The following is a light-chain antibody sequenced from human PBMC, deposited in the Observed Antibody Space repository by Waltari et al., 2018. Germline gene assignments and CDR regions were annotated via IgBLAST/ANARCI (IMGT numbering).Light chain of an antibody. CDR3: QQWDKWPLT. CDR2: NGF. V-gene: IGKV3-15*01. Sequence: EILMTQSPATLYVSPGDRVTLACRASQSVSTNVAWYQHKPGQAPRRLIYNGFTRATDIPARFSASGSGAEFTLTISSLQSEDFAVYFCQQWDKWPLTFGQGT. J-gene: IGKJ2*01. CDR1: QSVSTN.